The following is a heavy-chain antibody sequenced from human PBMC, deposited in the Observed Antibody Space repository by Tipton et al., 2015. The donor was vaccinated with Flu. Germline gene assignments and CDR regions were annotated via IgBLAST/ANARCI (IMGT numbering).Heavy chain of an antibody. CDR3: ASWGVVTDY. D-gene: IGHD4-23*01. V-gene: IGHV3-74*01. CDR1: GFTFSSSW. CDR2: INSDGSST. Sequence: SLRLSCAASGFTFSSSWMHWVRQAPGKGLMWVSHINSDGSSTTYADSVKGRFTISRDNAKNTLFLQMNSLRAEDTAVYYCASWGVVTDYWGRGILVTVSS. J-gene: IGHJ4*02.